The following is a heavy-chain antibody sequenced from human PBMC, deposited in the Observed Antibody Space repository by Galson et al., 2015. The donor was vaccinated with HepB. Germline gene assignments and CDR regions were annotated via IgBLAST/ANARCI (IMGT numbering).Heavy chain of an antibody. CDR1: GDSISSSSYY. Sequence: SEPLSLTCTVSGDSISSSSYYWGWIRQPPGKGLEWIGSIFYSGSTYQNPSLKSRLTMSVDTSKNQFSLKLSSVTAADTAVYYCARLCISASATLWWFDSWGQGTLVTVSS. CDR3: ARLCISASATLWWFDS. J-gene: IGHJ5*01. V-gene: IGHV4-39*01. CDR2: IFYSGST. D-gene: IGHD2-2*01.